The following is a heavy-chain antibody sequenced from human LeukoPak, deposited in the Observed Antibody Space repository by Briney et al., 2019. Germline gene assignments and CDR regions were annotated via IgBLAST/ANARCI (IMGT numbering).Heavy chain of an antibody. CDR2: ISSSSSYI. J-gene: IGHJ4*02. Sequence: GGSLTLSCTASGFTVSSNLMTWVRQSPGRGLEWVSSISSSSSYIYYADSVKGRFTVSRDNAKNSLYLQMNSLRVEDTAVYYCANSLLGGQGTLVTVSS. V-gene: IGHV3-21*01. CDR1: GFTVSSNL. CDR3: ANSLL. D-gene: IGHD2-21*01.